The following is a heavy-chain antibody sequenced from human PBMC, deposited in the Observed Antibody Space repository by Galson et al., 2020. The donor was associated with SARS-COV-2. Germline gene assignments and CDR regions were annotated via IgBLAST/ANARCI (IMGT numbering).Heavy chain of an antibody. CDR2: INPNSGGT. CDR1: GYTFTGYY. D-gene: IGHD2-15*01. Sequence: ASVKVSCKASGYTFTGYYLHWVRQAPGQRLEWMGCINPNSGGTNYAQKLQGRGTMTRDTSISTAYMARSRLRSDDTAVYYCARVGAVVSYYYCGMDVWGQGTTVTVSS. V-gene: IGHV1-2*02. J-gene: IGHJ6*02. CDR3: ARVGAVVSYYYCGMDV.